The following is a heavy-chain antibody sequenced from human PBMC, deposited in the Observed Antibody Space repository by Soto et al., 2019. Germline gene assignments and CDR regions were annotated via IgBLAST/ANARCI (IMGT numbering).Heavy chain of an antibody. J-gene: IGHJ6*02. CDR1: GGSISSGGYY. CDR2: IYYSGST. CDR3: ARVAYGFLSYYYYYGMDV. Sequence: QVQLQESGPGLVKPSQTLSLTCTVSGGSISSGGYYWSWIRQHPGKGLEWIGYIYYSGSTYYNPXXKSRVTISVDXXKXQXXLKLSSVTAADTAVYYCARVAYGFLSYYYYYGMDVWGQGTTVTVSS. D-gene: IGHD4-17*01. V-gene: IGHV4-31*03.